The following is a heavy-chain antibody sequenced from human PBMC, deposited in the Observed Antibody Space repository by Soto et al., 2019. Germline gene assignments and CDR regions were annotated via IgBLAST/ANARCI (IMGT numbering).Heavy chain of an antibody. V-gene: IGHV3-23*01. D-gene: IGHD2-2*01. Sequence: GGSLRLSCAASGFTFSSYAMSWVRQAPGKGLEWVSAISGSGGSTYYADSVKGRFTISRDNSKNTLYLQMNSLRAEDTAVYYCAKDFVLGVPAATLLDYWGQGTLVTVSS. J-gene: IGHJ4*02. CDR3: AKDFVLGVPAATLLDY. CDR1: GFTFSSYA. CDR2: ISGSGGST.